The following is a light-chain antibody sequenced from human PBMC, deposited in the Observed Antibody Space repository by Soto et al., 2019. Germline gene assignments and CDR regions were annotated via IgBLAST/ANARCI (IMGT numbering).Light chain of an antibody. V-gene: IGKV3-20*01. CDR1: PSVTNNY. CDR2: GAS. Sequence: VLTQSPGTLSFSPGERATLSCRASPSVTNNYLAWYQQKPGRAPRILIYGASNRATGVPDRFSGSGSGTQFTLTISRLEPEDFAVYCCQQYANSLTFGGGTRVEIK. J-gene: IGKJ4*01. CDR3: QQYANSLT.